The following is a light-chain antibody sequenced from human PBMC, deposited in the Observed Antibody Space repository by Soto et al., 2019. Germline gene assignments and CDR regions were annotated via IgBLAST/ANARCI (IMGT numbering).Light chain of an antibody. J-gene: IGLJ3*02. CDR3: QSYDRSLSGWV. CDR1: SSNIGAGYD. V-gene: IGLV1-40*01. CDR2: NSI. Sequence: QSLLTQPPSVSGAPGQRVTISCTGSSSNIGAGYDVQWYQQVPGTAPKLLISNSINRPSGVPDRFSGSRSDTSASLAITGIQADDEADYYCQSYDRSLSGWVFGGGTKLTVL.